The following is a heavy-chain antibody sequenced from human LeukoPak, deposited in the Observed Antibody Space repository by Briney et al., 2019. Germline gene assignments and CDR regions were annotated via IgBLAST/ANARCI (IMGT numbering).Heavy chain of an antibody. CDR1: GYTFTDYY. D-gene: IGHD3-10*01. J-gene: IGHJ5*02. CDR3: ARGGGVTMAYNWFDP. Sequence: ASVKVSCKASGYTFTDYYMHWVRQAPGQGLEWMGWINPNSGGTNYAQKFQGRVTMTRDTSISTAYMELSRLRSDDTAVYYCARGGGVTMAYNWFDPWGQGTLVTVSS. CDR2: INPNSGGT. V-gene: IGHV1-2*02.